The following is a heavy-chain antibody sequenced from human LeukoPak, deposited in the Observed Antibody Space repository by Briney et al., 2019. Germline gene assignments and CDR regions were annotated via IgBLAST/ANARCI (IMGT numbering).Heavy chain of an antibody. Sequence: SETLSLTCTVSGGSISSSSYYWGWIRQPPGKGLEWIGSIYYSGSTYHNPSLKSRVTISVDTSKNQFSLKLSSVTAADTAVYYCARLRLLRCSGGSCYPRGFDYWGQGTLVTVSS. CDR1: GGSISSSSYY. D-gene: IGHD2-15*01. V-gene: IGHV4-39*01. J-gene: IGHJ4*02. CDR2: IYYSGST. CDR3: ARLRLLRCSGGSCYPRGFDY.